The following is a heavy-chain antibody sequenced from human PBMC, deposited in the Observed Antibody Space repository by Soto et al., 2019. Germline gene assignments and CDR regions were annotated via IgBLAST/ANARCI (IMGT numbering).Heavy chain of an antibody. D-gene: IGHD1-26*01. Sequence: QVPLVQSGAEVKKPGASVKVSCKASGYTFTNYYIHWVRQAPGQVLEWLGIIRPSGGRTEYAQRLQGRVTMTRDTATSTVSMVLTSLTSEDRAGYYCASKPNESYYFDYLGQGTLGSVSS. V-gene: IGHV1-46*01. CDR1: GYTFTNYY. CDR2: IRPSGGRT. J-gene: IGHJ4*02. CDR3: ASKPNESYYFDY.